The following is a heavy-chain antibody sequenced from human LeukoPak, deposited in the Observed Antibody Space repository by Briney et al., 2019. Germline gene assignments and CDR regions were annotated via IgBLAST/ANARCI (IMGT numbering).Heavy chain of an antibody. Sequence: SVKVSCKASGGTFSSYAISWVRQAPGQGLEWMGRIIPILGIANYAQKFQGRVTITADKSTSTAYMELSSLRSEDTAVYYCAREIPRRDGYNCPVDYYGMDVWGQGTTVTVSS. V-gene: IGHV1-69*04. CDR1: GGTFSSYA. CDR3: AREIPRRDGYNCPVDYYGMDV. D-gene: IGHD5-24*01. J-gene: IGHJ6*02. CDR2: IIPILGIA.